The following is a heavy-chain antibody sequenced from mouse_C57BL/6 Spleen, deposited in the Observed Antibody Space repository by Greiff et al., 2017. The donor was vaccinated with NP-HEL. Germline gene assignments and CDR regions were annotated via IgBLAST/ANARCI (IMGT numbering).Heavy chain of an antibody. CDR3: ARGGTMITTIFDY. V-gene: IGHV1-80*01. Sequence: QVQLQQSGAELVKPGASVKISCKASGYAFSSYWMNWVKQRPGKGLEWIGQIYPGDGDTNYNGKFKGKATLTADKSSSTAYMQLSSLTSEDSAVYFCARGGTMITTIFDYWGQGTTLTVSS. D-gene: IGHD2-4*01. J-gene: IGHJ2*01. CDR1: GYAFSSYW. CDR2: IYPGDGDT.